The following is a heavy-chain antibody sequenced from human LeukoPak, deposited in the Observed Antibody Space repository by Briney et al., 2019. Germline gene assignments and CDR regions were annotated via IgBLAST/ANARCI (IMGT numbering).Heavy chain of an antibody. CDR2: INAGNGNT. D-gene: IGHD2-2*01. CDR1: GYTFTSYA. J-gene: IGHJ6*02. CDR3: AWSSTSRLYYYYGMDV. Sequence: ASVKVSCKASGYTFTSYAMHWVRQAPGQRLEGMGWINAGNGNTKYSQKFQGRVTITRDTSASTAYMELSSLRSEDTAVYYCAWSSTSRLYYYYGMDVWGQGTTVTVSS. V-gene: IGHV1-3*01.